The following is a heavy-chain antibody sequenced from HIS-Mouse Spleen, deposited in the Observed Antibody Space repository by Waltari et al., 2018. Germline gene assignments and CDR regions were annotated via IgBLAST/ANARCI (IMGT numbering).Heavy chain of an antibody. CDR3: ARATKLGMGAFDI. Sequence: EVQLVESGGGLVKPGGSLRLSCDAPGFTLRSYSMNWVRQAPGKGLEWVSSISSSSSYIYYADSVKGRFTISRDNAKNSLYLQMNSLRAEDTAVYYCARATKLGMGAFDIWGQGTMVTVSS. CDR2: ISSSSSYI. D-gene: IGHD7-27*01. V-gene: IGHV3-21*01. J-gene: IGHJ3*02. CDR1: GFTLRSYS.